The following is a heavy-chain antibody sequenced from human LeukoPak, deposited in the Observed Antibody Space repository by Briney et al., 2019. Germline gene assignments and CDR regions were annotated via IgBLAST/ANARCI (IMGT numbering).Heavy chain of an antibody. Sequence: SETLSLTCNVSGASMSNYYWVWIRQPPGKGLAWIGSIYHSGTTYSGSTYYNPSLKSRVTISVDTSKNQFSLKLSSVTAADTAVYYCARNALAARRRVWFDPWGQGTLVTVSS. CDR2: IYHSGTTYSGST. V-gene: IGHV4-39*07. CDR1: GASMSNYY. CDR3: ARNALAARRRVWFDP. D-gene: IGHD6-6*01. J-gene: IGHJ5*02.